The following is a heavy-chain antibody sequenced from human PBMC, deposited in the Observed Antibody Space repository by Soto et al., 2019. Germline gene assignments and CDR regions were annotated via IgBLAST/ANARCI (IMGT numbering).Heavy chain of an antibody. Sequence: QVQLQQWGAGLLKPSETLSLTCAVYGGSFSGYYWSWIRQPPGKGLEWIGEINHSGSTNYNPSLKGRVTISVGTSKNQFSLKLSSVTDADTAVYYCARAVKYCGMDVWGQGTTVTVSS. V-gene: IGHV4-34*01. CDR2: INHSGST. J-gene: IGHJ6*02. CDR3: ARAVKYCGMDV. CDR1: GGSFSGYY.